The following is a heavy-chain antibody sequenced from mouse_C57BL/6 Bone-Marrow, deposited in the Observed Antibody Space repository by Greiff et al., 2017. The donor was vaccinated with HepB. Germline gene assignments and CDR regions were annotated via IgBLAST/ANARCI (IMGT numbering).Heavy chain of an antibody. J-gene: IGHJ2*01. V-gene: IGHV5-12*01. CDR2: ISNGGGST. CDR1: GFTFSDYY. Sequence: EVKLMESGGGLVQPGGSLKLSCAASGFTFSDYYMYWVRQTPEKRLEWVAYISNGGGSTYYPDTVKGRFTISRDNAKNTLYLQMSRLKSEDTAMYYCARYYYGSTDYWGQGTTLTVSS. CDR3: ARYYYGSTDY. D-gene: IGHD1-1*01.